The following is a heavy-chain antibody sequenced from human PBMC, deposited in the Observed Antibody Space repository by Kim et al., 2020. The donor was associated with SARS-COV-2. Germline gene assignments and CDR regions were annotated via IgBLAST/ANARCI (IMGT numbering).Heavy chain of an antibody. CDR1: GFTFSSYG. D-gene: IGHD6-13*01. CDR2: ISYDGSNK. CDR3: AKVRSSSWYVYYYYYMDV. V-gene: IGHV3-30*18. Sequence: GGSLRLSCAASGFTFSSYGMHWVRQAPGKGLEWVAVISYDGSNKYYADSVKGRFTISRDNSKNTLYLQMNSLRAEDTAVYYCAKVRSSSWYVYYYYYMDVWGKGTTVTVSS. J-gene: IGHJ6*03.